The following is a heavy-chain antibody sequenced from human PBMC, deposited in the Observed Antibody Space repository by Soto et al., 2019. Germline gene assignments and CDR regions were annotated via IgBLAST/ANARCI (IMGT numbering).Heavy chain of an antibody. V-gene: IGHV3-15*01. CDR3: TTDPDGLHSDPLAI. D-gene: IGHD2-8*01. J-gene: IGHJ3*02. CDR1: GFTFSNAW. Sequence: GGSLRLSCAASGFTFSNAWMSWVRQAPGKGLEWVGRIKSKTDGGTTDYAAPVKGRFTISRDDSKNTLYLQMNSLKTEDTAVYYCTTDPDGLHSDPLAIWGQGTMVTV. CDR2: IKSKTDGGTT.